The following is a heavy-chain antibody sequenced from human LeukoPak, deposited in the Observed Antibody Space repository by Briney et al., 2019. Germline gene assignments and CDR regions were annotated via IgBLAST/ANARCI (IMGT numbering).Heavy chain of an antibody. CDR1: GYSISSGYY. V-gene: IGHV4-38-2*02. CDR2: IYHSGST. D-gene: IGHD3-3*01. CDR3: ARDSKTIFGVVISYWYFDL. Sequence: PSETLSLTCAVSGYSISSGYYWGWIRQPPGKGLEWIGSIYHSGSTYYNPSLKSRVTISVDTSKNQFSLKLSSVTAADTAVYYCARDSKTIFGVVISYWYFDLWGRGTLVTVSS. J-gene: IGHJ2*01.